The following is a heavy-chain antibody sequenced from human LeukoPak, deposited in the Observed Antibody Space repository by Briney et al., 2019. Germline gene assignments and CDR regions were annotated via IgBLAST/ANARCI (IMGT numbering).Heavy chain of an antibody. J-gene: IGHJ6*02. Sequence: GGSLRLSCAASGFTVSNNYMTWVRQAPGKGLEWVSVIYLAGRAYYADSVKGRFTISRDDSKNTVYLQMDILSADDTAVYYCAGSLGYSSDSYYYGMDVWGQGTTVIVSS. D-gene: IGHD5-12*01. CDR3: AGSLGYSSDSYYYGMDV. V-gene: IGHV3-66*01. CDR1: GFTVSNNY. CDR2: IYLAGRA.